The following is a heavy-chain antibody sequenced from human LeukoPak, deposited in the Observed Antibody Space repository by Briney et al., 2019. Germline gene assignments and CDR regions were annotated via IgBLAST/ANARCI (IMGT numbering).Heavy chain of an antibody. J-gene: IGHJ6*02. Sequence: ASVEVSCKASGYTFTSYDINWVRHAPGQGLEWMGWMNPNSGNTGYAQKFQGRVTMTRHTSISTAYMELSSLRSEDTAVYYCARGSWGGYDYGDYMGDGMDVWGQGTTVTVSS. D-gene: IGHD4-17*01. CDR2: MNPNSGNT. CDR1: GYTFTSYD. V-gene: IGHV1-8*01. CDR3: ARGSWGGYDYGDYMGDGMDV.